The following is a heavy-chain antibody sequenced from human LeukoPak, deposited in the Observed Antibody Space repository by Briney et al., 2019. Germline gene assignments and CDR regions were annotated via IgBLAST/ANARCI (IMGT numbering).Heavy chain of an antibody. V-gene: IGHV1-8*01. CDR1: GYTFTSSD. CDR2: MNPNSGNT. J-gene: IGHJ3*02. D-gene: IGHD6-13*01. Sequence: GASVKVSCKASGYTFTSSDFNWVRQATGQGLEWMGWMNPNSGNTGYAQKFQGRVTMTRDTSISTAYMELSSLRSEDTAVYYCARGARGAAAADDPFDIWGQGTMVTVSS. CDR3: ARGARGAAAADDPFDI.